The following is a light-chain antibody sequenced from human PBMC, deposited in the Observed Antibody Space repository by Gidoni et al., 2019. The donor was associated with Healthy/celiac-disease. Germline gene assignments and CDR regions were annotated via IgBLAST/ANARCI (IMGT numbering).Light chain of an antibody. J-gene: IGLJ3*02. CDR1: VLAKKY. Sequence: SYELTQPSAGSVSPGQTARITCSGDVLAKKYARWFQQKPGQAPVLVIYKDSERPSGIPERFSGSSSGTTVTLTISGAQVEDEADYYCYSAADNTWVFGGGTKLTVL. V-gene: IGLV3-27*01. CDR3: YSAADNTWV. CDR2: KDS.